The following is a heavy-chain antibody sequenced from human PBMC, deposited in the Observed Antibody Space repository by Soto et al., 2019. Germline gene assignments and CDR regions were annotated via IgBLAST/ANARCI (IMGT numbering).Heavy chain of an antibody. Sequence: SETLSLTCTVSGGSISSSSYYWGWIRQPPGKGLEWIGSIYYSGSTYYNPSLKSRVTISGDTSKNQFSLKLSSVTAADTAVYYCARHPRQPYYYGSGSYYIDYWGQGTLVTVSS. CDR1: GGSISSSSYY. CDR2: IYYSGST. CDR3: ARHPRQPYYYGSGSYYIDY. D-gene: IGHD3-10*01. J-gene: IGHJ4*02. V-gene: IGHV4-39*01.